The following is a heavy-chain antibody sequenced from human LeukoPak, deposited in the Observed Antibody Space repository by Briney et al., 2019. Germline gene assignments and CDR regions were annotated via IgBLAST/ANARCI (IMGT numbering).Heavy chain of an antibody. CDR2: IKQDGSAK. V-gene: IGHV3-7*01. Sequence: GGSLRLSCAASGFTFSSYWMNWVRQAPGKGLEWVANIKQDGSAKNYVDSVKGRFTISRDNAKNSLYLQVDSLRAEDTAVYYCARGYYGMDVWGQGTTVTVSS. J-gene: IGHJ6*02. CDR3: ARGYYGMDV. CDR1: GFTFSSYW.